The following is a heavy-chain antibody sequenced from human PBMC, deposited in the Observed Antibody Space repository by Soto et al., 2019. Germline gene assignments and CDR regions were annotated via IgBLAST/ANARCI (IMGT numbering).Heavy chain of an antibody. J-gene: IGHJ3*02. CDR1: GFSFSSYW. D-gene: IGHD3-10*01. CDR2: INQDASNK. Sequence: EVQLVESGGGLVQPGGSLRLSCAASGFSFSSYWMSWVRQAPGKGLEWVANINQDASNKNYVGSVKGRLTISRDNAKNSVYLQMNSLRVEDTAVYYCARDRPGDEGDAFDIWGHGTLVTVSS. V-gene: IGHV3-7*05. CDR3: ARDRPGDEGDAFDI.